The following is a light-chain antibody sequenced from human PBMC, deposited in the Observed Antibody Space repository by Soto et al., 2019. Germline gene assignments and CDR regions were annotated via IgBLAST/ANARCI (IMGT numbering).Light chain of an antibody. V-gene: IGKV3D-20*02. J-gene: IGKJ5*01. CDR2: DAY. CDR3: QQRHMWLIT. Sequence: EIVLTQSPGTLSLSPGERATLSCRASQSVSSSYLAWYQQKPGQAPRLLIYDAYNRATGIPPRFSGSGSGTDFTLTISSLEPEDSAVYYCQQRHMWLITFGQGTRLEIK. CDR1: QSVSSSY.